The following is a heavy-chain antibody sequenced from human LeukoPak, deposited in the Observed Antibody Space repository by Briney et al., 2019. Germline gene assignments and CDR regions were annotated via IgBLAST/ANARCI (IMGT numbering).Heavy chain of an antibody. V-gene: IGHV4-59*11. Sequence: SETLSLTCTVSGGSISSHYWNWIPQPPGKGLEWIGYIYYSGSTNYNPSLKSRVTISVDTSKNQLSLRLSSVTAADTAVYYCASHGSRLDFDYWGQGTLVTVSS. D-gene: IGHD3-9*01. CDR3: ASHGSRLDFDY. J-gene: IGHJ4*02. CDR2: IYYSGST. CDR1: GGSISSHY.